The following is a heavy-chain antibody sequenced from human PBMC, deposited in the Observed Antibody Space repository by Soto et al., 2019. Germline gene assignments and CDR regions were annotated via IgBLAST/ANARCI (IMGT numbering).Heavy chain of an antibody. CDR3: ARFYDYGDGSGYYDDYGMCV. CDR1: GFTFSSYS. J-gene: IGHJ6*04. D-gene: IGHD4-17*01. V-gene: IGHV3-21*01. CDR2: ISSSSSYI. Sequence: EVQLVESGGGLAKPGGSLSLSCAASGFTFSSYSMNWVRQPPGKGLEWVSSISSSSSYIYYADSVKGRFTISRDNSKNTLYLQMNSLRVEDTAVYYCARFYDYGDGSGYYDDYGMCVCGEGTTVTVSS.